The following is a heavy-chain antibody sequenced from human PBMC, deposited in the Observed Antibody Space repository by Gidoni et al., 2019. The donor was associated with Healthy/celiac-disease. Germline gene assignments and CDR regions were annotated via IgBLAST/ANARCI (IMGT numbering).Heavy chain of an antibody. CDR2: ISGSGVST. V-gene: IGHV3-23*01. Sequence: EVQLLESVGGLVQPGGSLRLSCAASGFTFSSYAMSWVRQAPGKGLEWVSAISGSGVSTYYADSVKGRFTISRDNSKNTLYLQMNSLRAEDTAVYYCAKDQTWTVTGDYYYYYYGMDVWGQGTTVTVSS. D-gene: IGHD4-17*01. J-gene: IGHJ6*02. CDR3: AKDQTWTVTGDYYYYYYGMDV. CDR1: GFTFSSYA.